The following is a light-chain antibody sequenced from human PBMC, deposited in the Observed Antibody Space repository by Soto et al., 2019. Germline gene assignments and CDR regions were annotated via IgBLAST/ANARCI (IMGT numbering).Light chain of an antibody. J-gene: IGKJ1*01. CDR3: QQYYTTPWT. CDR2: WAS. CDR1: QSVLYSSNNKNY. V-gene: IGKV4-1*01. Sequence: DIVMTQSPDSLAVSLGERATINCKSSQSVLYSSNNKNYLAWHQQKPGQPPKLLIYWASTRESGVPDRFSGSGSGTEFTLTISSLQAEDVAVYYCQQYYTTPWTFGHGTKVEIK.